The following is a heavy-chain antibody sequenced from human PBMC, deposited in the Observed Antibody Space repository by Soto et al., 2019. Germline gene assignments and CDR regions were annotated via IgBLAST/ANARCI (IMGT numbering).Heavy chain of an antibody. Sequence: PGESLKISCKGSGYNFISYWIGWVRQKPGKGLEWMGTIYPGDSDTRYSPSFQGQVTISVDKSISTAYLQWSSLKASDTAMYYCARQGGSSWSHNWFDPWGQGTLVTVFS. CDR1: GYNFISYW. CDR3: ARQGGSSWSHNWFDP. V-gene: IGHV5-51*01. D-gene: IGHD6-13*01. CDR2: IYPGDSDT. J-gene: IGHJ5*02.